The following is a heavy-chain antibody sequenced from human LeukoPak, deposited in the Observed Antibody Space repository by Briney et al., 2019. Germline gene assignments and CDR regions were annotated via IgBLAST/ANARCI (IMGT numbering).Heavy chain of an antibody. Sequence: GGSLRLSCAASGFTFSSYSMNWVRQAPGKGLDWVSSISSSSSYIYYADSVKGRFTISRDNAKNSLYLQMNSLRAEDTAVYYCAREVFGTYYYGMDVWGQGTTVTVSS. CDR1: GFTFSSYS. CDR3: AREVFGTYYYGMDV. V-gene: IGHV3-21*01. CDR2: ISSSSSYI. J-gene: IGHJ6*02. D-gene: IGHD3-10*01.